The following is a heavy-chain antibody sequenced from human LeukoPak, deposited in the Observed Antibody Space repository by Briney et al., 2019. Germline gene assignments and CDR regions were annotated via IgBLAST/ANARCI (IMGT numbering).Heavy chain of an antibody. CDR3: AREYYYGSGSLDIYY. CDR1: GFTFSDYY. CDR2: ISSSGSTV. V-gene: IGHV3-11*04. D-gene: IGHD3-10*01. Sequence: GGSLRLSCAASGFTFSDYYMSWIRQAPGKGLEWVSYISSSGSTVYYADSVKGRFTISRDNAKNSLYLQMNSLRAEDTAVYYCAREYYYGSGSLDIYYWGQGTLVTVSS. J-gene: IGHJ4*02.